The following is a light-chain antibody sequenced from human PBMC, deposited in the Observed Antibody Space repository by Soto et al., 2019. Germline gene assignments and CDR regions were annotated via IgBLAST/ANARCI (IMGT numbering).Light chain of an antibody. CDR1: QSVSSNY. CDR2: GAS. V-gene: IGKV3-20*01. J-gene: IGKJ1*01. CDR3: QHYGRSPPSWT. Sequence: EIVLTQSPGTLSLSAGERATLSCRASQSVSSNYLAWYQQKPGQPPRLLISGASSRATGIPDRFIGSGSATDFTLTISSLEPEDFAVYYCQHYGRSPPSWTFGQGTKVEIK.